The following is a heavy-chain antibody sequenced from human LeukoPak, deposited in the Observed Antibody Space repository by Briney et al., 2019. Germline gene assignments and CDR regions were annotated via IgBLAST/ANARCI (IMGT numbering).Heavy chain of an antibody. J-gene: IGHJ4*02. CDR2: ISTYNGDT. CDR1: GYTFTTYG. D-gene: IGHD5-18*01. Sequence: ALVKVSCKASGYTFTTYGISWPRQAPGQGPEWMGWISTYNGDTNYAQKFQGRVILTTDTSTSTVYMELRSLRSDDTAVYYCARRGSVETPMSNWEWWYWGQGTLVTVSS. V-gene: IGHV1-18*01. CDR3: ARRGSVETPMSNWEWWY.